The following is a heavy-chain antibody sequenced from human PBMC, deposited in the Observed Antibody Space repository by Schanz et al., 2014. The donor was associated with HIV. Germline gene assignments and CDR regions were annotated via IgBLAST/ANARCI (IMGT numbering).Heavy chain of an antibody. CDR3: ARGLPADY. D-gene: IGHD5-18*01. CDR2: IVSSGGDT. V-gene: IGHV3-23*04. Sequence: VQLVESGGGVVQPGGSLRLSCAASGFTFSSYGMHWARQAPGKGLEWVSAIVSSGGDTYYADSVKGRFTISRDNSKNTLYLQMNSLRAEDTAVYYCARGLPADYWGQGTLVTVSS. J-gene: IGHJ4*02. CDR1: GFTFSSYG.